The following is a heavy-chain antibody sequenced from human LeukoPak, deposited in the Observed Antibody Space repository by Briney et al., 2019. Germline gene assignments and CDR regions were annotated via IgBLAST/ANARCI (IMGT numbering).Heavy chain of an antibody. J-gene: IGHJ4*02. D-gene: IGHD5-18*01. CDR1: GFTFSSYA. V-gene: IGHV3-48*01. CDR3: ARDHNYAFDY. Sequence: GGSLRLSCAASGFTFSSYAMSWVRQAPGKGLAWVSYISSISGTINYADSVKGRFTISGDNARNSLFLQMNSLRAEDTAVYYCARDHNYAFDYWGQGTLVTVSS. CDR2: ISSISGTI.